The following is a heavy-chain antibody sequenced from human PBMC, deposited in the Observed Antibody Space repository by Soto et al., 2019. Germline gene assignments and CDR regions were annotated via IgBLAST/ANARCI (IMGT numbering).Heavy chain of an antibody. D-gene: IGHD3-10*01. CDR2: VNSDGSST. J-gene: IGHJ3*02. CDR1: GFTFSSYW. CDR3: ARSYRIDAFDI. V-gene: IGHV3-74*01. Sequence: PGGSLRLSCAASGFTFSSYWMHWVRQAPGKGLVWVSRVNSDGSSTSYADSVKGRFTISRDNAKNTLYLQMNSLRAEDTAVYYCARSYRIDAFDIWGQGTMVTVSS.